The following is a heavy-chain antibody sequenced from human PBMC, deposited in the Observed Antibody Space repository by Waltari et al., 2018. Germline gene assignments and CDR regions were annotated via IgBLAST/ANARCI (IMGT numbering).Heavy chain of an antibody. J-gene: IGHJ4*02. V-gene: IGHV4-30-2*01. CDR2: IYHIGST. CDR3: ARGVAVRGVTGGDYFDY. CDR1: GGSISSGGYS. D-gene: IGHD3-10*01. Sequence: QLQLQESGSGLVKPSQTLSLTCAVSGGSISSGGYSGSWIRQPPGKGLEWIGYIYHIGSTTPTPPPPRRVTISVSRARNHLSRKLRSGTAADTAVYYCARGVAVRGVTGGDYFDYWGQGTLVTVSS.